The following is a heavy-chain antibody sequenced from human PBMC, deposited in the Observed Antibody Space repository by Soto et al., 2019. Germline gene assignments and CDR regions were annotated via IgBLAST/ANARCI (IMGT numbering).Heavy chain of an antibody. Sequence: ASVKVSCKASGYTFTCYAIHWVRQAPGQRLEWMGWINAGNGNTKYSQKFQGRVTITRDTSASTAYMELSSLRSEDTAVYYCARDSIAARPRTISYYFDYWGQGTLVTVSS. V-gene: IGHV1-3*01. CDR2: INAGNGNT. J-gene: IGHJ4*02. CDR3: ARDSIAARPRTISYYFDY. D-gene: IGHD6-6*01. CDR1: GYTFTCYA.